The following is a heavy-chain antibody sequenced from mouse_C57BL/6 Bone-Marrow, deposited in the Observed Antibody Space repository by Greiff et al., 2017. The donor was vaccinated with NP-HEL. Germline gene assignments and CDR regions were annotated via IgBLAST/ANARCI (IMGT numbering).Heavy chain of an antibody. Sequence: EVKLVESGGDLVKPGGSLKLSCAASGFTFSSYGMSWVRQTPDKRLEWVATISSGGSYTYYPDSVKGRFTIFRDNAKTTLYLQMSSLKSEDTAMYYCASPYDYDVAWFAYWGQGTLVTVSA. CDR2: ISSGGSYT. J-gene: IGHJ3*01. V-gene: IGHV5-6*01. D-gene: IGHD2-4*01. CDR1: GFTFSSYG. CDR3: ASPYDYDVAWFAY.